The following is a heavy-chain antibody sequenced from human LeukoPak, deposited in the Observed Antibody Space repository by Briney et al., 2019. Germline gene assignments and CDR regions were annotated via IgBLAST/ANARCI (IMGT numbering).Heavy chain of an antibody. CDR1: GYTFTGYY. D-gene: IGHD2/OR15-2a*01. CDR3: ARDDYSLSGGDY. V-gene: IGHV1-2*02. J-gene: IGHJ4*02. CDR2: INPNSGGT. Sequence: ASVKVSCKASGYTFTGYYMHWVRQAPGQGLEWMGWINPNSGGTNYAQKFQGRVTMTRDTSINTAYMELSRLRSDDTAVYYCARDDYSLSGGDYWGQGTLVTVSS.